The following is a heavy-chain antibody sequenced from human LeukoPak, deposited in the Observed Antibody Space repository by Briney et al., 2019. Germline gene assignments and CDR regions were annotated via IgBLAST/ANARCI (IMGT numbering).Heavy chain of an antibody. CDR1: GGSISNYY. J-gene: IGHJ3*02. V-gene: IGHV4-4*07. CDR2: IYSSGTT. Sequence: PSETLSLTCTVSGGSISNYYWSWIRQPAGKGLEWIGRIYSSGTTIYNPSLKSRVTMSVDTSKNQFSLKLSSVTAADTAVYYCARHSSDDVFDIWGQGTMVTVSS. CDR3: ARHSSDDVFDI.